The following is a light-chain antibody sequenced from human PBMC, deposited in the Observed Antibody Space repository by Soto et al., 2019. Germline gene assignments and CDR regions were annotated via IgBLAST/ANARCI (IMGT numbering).Light chain of an antibody. CDR3: AAWDDSLSGPV. V-gene: IGLV1-47*01. CDR1: NSNLGSNY. J-gene: IGLJ1*01. CDR2: RNN. Sequence: QSVLTQPPSASGTPGQRVTISCSGRNSNLGSNYVYWYQQVPGTAPKLVIYRNNQRPSGVPDRVSASKSGTSASLAISGLRSEDEGDYYCAAWDDSLSGPVFGTGTKVTV.